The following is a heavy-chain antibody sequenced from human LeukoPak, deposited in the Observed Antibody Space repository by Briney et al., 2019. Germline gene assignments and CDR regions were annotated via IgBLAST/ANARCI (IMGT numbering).Heavy chain of an antibody. V-gene: IGHV4-30-4*07. D-gene: IGHD3-10*01. CDR3: ARVSITMVRGVIRS. CDR1: GGSISRGGYS. J-gene: IGHJ5*02. CDR2: FYYSGST. Sequence: PSETLSLTCAVSGGSISRGGYSWSWIRQPPGKGLEWIGYFYYSGSTYYNPSLKSRVTISVDTSKNQFSLKLSSVTAADTAVYYCARVSITMVRGVIRSWGQGTLVTVSS.